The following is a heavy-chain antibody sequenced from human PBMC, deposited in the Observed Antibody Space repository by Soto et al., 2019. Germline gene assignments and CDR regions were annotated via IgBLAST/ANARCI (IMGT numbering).Heavy chain of an antibody. CDR3: AKDTYYYDSSGYYLFDY. CDR1: AFTFKNHW. CDR2: INGDGSFT. J-gene: IGHJ4*02. V-gene: IGHV3-74*01. D-gene: IGHD3-22*01. Sequence: GGSLRLSXAASAFTFKNHWMHWVRQVPGKGPVWVSRINGDGSFTSYADSVKGRFTISRDNSKNTLYLQMNSLRAEDTAVYYRAKDTYYYDSSGYYLFDYWGQGTLVTVSS.